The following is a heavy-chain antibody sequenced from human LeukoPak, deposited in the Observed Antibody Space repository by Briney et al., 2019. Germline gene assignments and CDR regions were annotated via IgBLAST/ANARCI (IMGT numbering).Heavy chain of an antibody. V-gene: IGHV4-34*01. J-gene: IGHJ4*02. Sequence: SETLSLTCAVYGGSFSGYYWTWIRQPPGKGLEWIGEIDHSGSTNYNPSLKSRVAISVDTSKNQFSLKLNSVTAADTAVYYCARANSGWSINFDYWDQGTLVTVSS. CDR2: IDHSGST. CDR1: GGSFSGYY. CDR3: ARANSGWSINFDY. D-gene: IGHD6-19*01.